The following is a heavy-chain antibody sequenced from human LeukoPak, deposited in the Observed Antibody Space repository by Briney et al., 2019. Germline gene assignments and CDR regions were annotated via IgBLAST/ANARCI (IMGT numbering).Heavy chain of an antibody. CDR2: ISSSSSYI. CDR3: ARGGSYYYDSSGYYDFDY. V-gene: IGHV3-21*01. CDR1: GFTFSSYS. J-gene: IGHJ4*02. D-gene: IGHD3-22*01. Sequence: GGSLRLSCAASGFTFSSYSMIWVRQAPGKGLEWVSSISSSSSYIYYADSVKGRFTISRDNAKNSQYLQMNSLRAEDTAVYYCARGGSYYYDSSGYYDFDYWGQGTLVTVSS.